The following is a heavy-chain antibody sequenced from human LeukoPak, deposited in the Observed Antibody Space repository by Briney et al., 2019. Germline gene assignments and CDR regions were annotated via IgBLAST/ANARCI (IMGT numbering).Heavy chain of an antibody. Sequence: SETLSLTCAVYGGSFSGYYWSWIRQPPGKGLEWIGEINHSGSTNYNPSLKSRVTISVDTSKNHFSLKLSSVTAADTAVYYCARGLLGYCSSTSCGGCWFDPWGQGTLVTVSS. CDR1: GGSFSGYY. V-gene: IGHV4-34*01. J-gene: IGHJ5*02. CDR2: INHSGST. D-gene: IGHD2-2*01. CDR3: ARGLLGYCSSTSCGGCWFDP.